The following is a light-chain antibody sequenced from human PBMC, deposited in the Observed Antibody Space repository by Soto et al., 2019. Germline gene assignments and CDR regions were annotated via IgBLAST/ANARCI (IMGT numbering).Light chain of an antibody. CDR1: QSINW. CDR2: EAS. CDR3: QHYDTYSPMWT. V-gene: IGKV1-5*03. J-gene: IGKJ1*01. Sequence: DIQLAQSPSTLSASVGDRITITCRATQSINWLAWYQQKPGKAPKLLIFEASRLESGVPSRFSGSGSGTEFTLSIISLQPDDFGTYYCQHYDTYSPMWTFGQGTKVDVK.